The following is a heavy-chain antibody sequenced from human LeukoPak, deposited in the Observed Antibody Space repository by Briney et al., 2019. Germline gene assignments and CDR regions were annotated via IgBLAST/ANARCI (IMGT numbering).Heavy chain of an antibody. Sequence: GGSLRLSCAASGFTFSSYAMSWVRQAPGKGLEWVSAISGSGGSTYYADSVKGRFTISRDNSKNTLYLQMNSLRAEDTAVYYCAKGGYSSGWYFAAYHAFDIWGQGTMVTVSS. D-gene: IGHD6-19*01. CDR1: GFTFSSYA. J-gene: IGHJ3*02. CDR3: AKGGYSSGWYFAAYHAFDI. V-gene: IGHV3-23*01. CDR2: ISGSGGST.